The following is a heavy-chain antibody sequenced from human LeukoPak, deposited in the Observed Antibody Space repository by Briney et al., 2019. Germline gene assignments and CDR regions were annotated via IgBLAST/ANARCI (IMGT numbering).Heavy chain of an antibody. V-gene: IGHV1-2*02. Sequence: ASVKVSCKASGYTFTGYYMHWVRQAPGQGLEWMGWINPNSGGTNYAQKFQGRVTMTRDTSISTAYMELSRLRSDDTAVYYCARDRITMVRGVTARDAFDIWGQGTMVTVSS. CDR2: INPNSGGT. CDR1: GYTFTGYY. J-gene: IGHJ3*02. D-gene: IGHD3-10*01. CDR3: ARDRITMVRGVTARDAFDI.